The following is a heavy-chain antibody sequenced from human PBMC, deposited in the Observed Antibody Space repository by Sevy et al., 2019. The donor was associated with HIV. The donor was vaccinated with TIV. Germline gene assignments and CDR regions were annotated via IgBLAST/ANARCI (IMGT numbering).Heavy chain of an antibody. CDR1: GFTFSSYA. J-gene: IGHJ6*03. D-gene: IGHD4-17*01. Sequence: GGALRLSCAASGFTFSSYAMSWVRQAPGKGLEWVSAISGSGGSTYYADSVKGRFTISRDNSKNTLYLQMNSLRAEDTAVYYCAKDAFYGDYINYYYYYMDVWGKGTTVTVSS. CDR3: AKDAFYGDYINYYYYYMDV. V-gene: IGHV3-23*01. CDR2: ISGSGGST.